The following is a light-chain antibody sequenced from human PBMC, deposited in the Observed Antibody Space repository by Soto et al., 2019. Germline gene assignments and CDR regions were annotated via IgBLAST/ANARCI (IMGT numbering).Light chain of an antibody. V-gene: IGKV3-11*01. CDR3: QQRIELPPFT. CDR2: DAS. J-gene: IGKJ3*01. Sequence: EIVLTQSPATLSLSPGERSTLSCRAIQSVSRYLAWYQQKPGQAPRLLIYDASNRATVIPARFSGSGSGTDFTLTIGRLEHEDISVYYCQQRIELPPFTFGPGTKVDIK. CDR1: QSVSRY.